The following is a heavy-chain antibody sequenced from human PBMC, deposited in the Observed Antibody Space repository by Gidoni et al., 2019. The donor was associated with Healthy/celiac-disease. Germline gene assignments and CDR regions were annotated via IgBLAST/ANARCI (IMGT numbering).Heavy chain of an antibody. CDR1: GYTFTSYG. Sequence: QVQLVQSGAEVKKPGASVKVSCKASGYTFTSYGISWVRQAPGHELEWMGWNSEYNGNTNYAQKLQGRVTMTTDTSTSTAYMELRSLSADDTAVYYCARGPDPYYDILTGSTPFDYWGQGTLVTVSS. V-gene: IGHV1-18*01. CDR3: ARGPDPYYDILTGSTPFDY. D-gene: IGHD3-9*01. CDR2: NSEYNGNT. J-gene: IGHJ4*02.